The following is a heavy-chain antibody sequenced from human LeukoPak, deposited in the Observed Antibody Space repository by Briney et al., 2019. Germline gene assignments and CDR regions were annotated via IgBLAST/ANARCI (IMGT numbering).Heavy chain of an antibody. V-gene: IGHV4-39*01. D-gene: IGHD5-18*01. CDR1: GGSISSSSYY. J-gene: IGHJ4*02. Sequence: SETLSLTCSVSGGSISSSSYYWGWIRQPPGKGLEWIGSIYYSGNTYYNPSLKSRVTISIDTSKNQFSLKLSSVTAADTAVYYCARSYRYSYGFFDYWGQGTLVTVSS. CDR3: ARSYRYSYGFFDY. CDR2: IYYSGNT.